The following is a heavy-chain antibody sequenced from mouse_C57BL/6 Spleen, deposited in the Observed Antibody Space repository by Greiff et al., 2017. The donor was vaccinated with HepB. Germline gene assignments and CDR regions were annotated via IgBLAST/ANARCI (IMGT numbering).Heavy chain of an antibody. D-gene: IGHD1-1*01. Sequence: VQLKESGAELARPGASVKLSCKASGYTFTSYGISWVKQRTGQGLEWIGEIYPRSGNTYYNEKFKGKATLTADKSSSTAYMELRSLTSEDSAVYFCARQGYGSSYDYWGQGTTLTVSS. CDR2: IYPRSGNT. V-gene: IGHV1-81*01. CDR1: GYTFTSYG. J-gene: IGHJ2*01. CDR3: ARQGYGSSYDY.